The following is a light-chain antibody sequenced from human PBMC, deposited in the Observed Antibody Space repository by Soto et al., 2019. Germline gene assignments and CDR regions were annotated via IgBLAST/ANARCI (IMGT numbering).Light chain of an antibody. CDR3: QQYGSSPSWK. Sequence: EIVLTHSPATLSLSPGERATISCRASQSVDTNYLAWYQQKPGQAPRLLIYGASSRATGIPDRFGGSGSGTDFTLTISRLEPEDFAVYYCQQYGSSPSWKFGQGTKVDIK. V-gene: IGKV3-20*01. J-gene: IGKJ1*01. CDR1: QSVDTNY. CDR2: GAS.